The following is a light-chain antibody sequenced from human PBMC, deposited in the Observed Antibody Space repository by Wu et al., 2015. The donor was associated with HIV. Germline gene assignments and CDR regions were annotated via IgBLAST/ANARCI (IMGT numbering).Light chain of an antibody. CDR2: GTV. Sequence: VVLTQSPDTLSLSPGERATLSCRASQPLNRAYLAWYQQKPGQAPSLLIAGTVNRATDVPDRFSGSGSGTDFTLTISRLEPEDSAVYYCQHYGSSPPFMYTFGQGTKLEIK. J-gene: IGKJ2*01. CDR3: QHYGSSPPFMYT. CDR1: QPLNRAY. V-gene: IGKV3-20*01.